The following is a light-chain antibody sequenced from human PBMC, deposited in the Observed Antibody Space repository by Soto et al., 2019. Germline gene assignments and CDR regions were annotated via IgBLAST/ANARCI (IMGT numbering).Light chain of an antibody. J-gene: IGLJ3*02. V-gene: IGLV4-60*02. CDR3: ETWDSNIHWV. CDR1: SGHSSYI. CDR2: LEGSGSY. Sequence: QSALTQSSSASASLGSSVNLTCTLSSGHSSYIIAWHQQQPGKAPRYLMKLEGSGSYNKGSGVPDRFSGSSSGADRYLIISNLQFEDEADYYCETWDSNIHWVFGGGTQLTVL.